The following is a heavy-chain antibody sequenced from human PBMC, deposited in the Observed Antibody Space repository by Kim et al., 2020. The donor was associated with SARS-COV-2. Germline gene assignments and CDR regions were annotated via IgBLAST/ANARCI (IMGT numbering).Heavy chain of an antibody. CDR2: IYYSGST. D-gene: IGHD3-3*01. CDR3: ARQGRSKNDFWSTYSYKYNGVDV. V-gene: IGHV4-59*08. J-gene: IGHJ6*02. Sequence: SETLSLTCAVSGGSIRTYYWSWIRQPPGKGLEWVGQIYYSGSTNYNPSFKSRLSISVDMSKNQFSLKLSSVTAADTAVYYCARQGRSKNDFWSTYSYKYNGVDVWGQGTTVTVSS. CDR1: GGSIRTYY.